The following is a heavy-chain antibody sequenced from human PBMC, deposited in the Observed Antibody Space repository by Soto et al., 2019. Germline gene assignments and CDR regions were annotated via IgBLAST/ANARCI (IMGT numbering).Heavy chain of an antibody. J-gene: IGHJ6*02. D-gene: IGHD1-1*01. Sequence: EVQLLESGGGLVQPGGSLRLSCAASGFTFSSYAMSWVRQAPGKGLEWVSAISGSGGSTYYADSVKGRFTISRDNSKNTLYLQMNSLRVEDTAVYYCAKAPRQTYYYYGMDVWGQGTTVTVSS. CDR1: GFTFSSYA. CDR3: AKAPRQTYYYYGMDV. V-gene: IGHV3-23*01. CDR2: ISGSGGST.